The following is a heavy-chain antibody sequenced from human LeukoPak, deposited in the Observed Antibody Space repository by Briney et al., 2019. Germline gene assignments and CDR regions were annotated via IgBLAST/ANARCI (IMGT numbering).Heavy chain of an antibody. J-gene: IGHJ5*02. Sequence: PSETLSLTCTVSGYSISSGYYWGWIRQPPGKGLEWIGSIYHSGSTYCNPSLKSRVTISVDTSKNQFSLKLSSVTAADTAVYYCARVHIAAAGSWFDPWGQGTLVTVSS. V-gene: IGHV4-38-2*02. CDR2: IYHSGST. CDR1: GYSISSGYY. D-gene: IGHD6-13*01. CDR3: ARVHIAAAGSWFDP.